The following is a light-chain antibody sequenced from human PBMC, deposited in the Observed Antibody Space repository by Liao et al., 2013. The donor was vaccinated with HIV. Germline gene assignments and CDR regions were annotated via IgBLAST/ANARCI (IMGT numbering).Light chain of an antibody. CDR3: QVWDGSSDHGV. V-gene: IGLV3-1*01. J-gene: IGLJ3*02. Sequence: SYELTQPPSVSVSPGQTASITCSGDKLGDKYACWYQQKPGQSPVLVIYQDSKRPSGIPERFSGSNSGNTATLTISRVEAGDEADYYCQVWDGSSDHGVFGGGTKLTVL. CDR1: KLGDKY. CDR2: QDS.